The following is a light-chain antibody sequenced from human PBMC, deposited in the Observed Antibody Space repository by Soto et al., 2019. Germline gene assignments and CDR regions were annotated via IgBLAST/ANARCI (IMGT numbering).Light chain of an antibody. CDR2: AAS. CDR1: QGIRSY. Sequence: DIHFTQSPSFLSASVGDRVTITCRASQGIRSYLAWYQQKPGKAPNFLIYAASTLQSGVPSRFSGSGSGTEFTLTISSLQPEDFATYYCQQLNSYPRTFGPGT. V-gene: IGKV1-9*01. J-gene: IGKJ3*01. CDR3: QQLNSYPRT.